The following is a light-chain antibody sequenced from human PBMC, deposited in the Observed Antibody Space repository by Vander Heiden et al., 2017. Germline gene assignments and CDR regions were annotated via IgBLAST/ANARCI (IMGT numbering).Light chain of an antibody. Sequence: EIVLTQSPATLSVSPGERATLSCWASQSVSSSLAWYQQKPGQAPRLLIYATSTRATGIPARFSGSGSGTEFTLTISSLQSEDFAVYYCQQYHQWPPYTLGQGTKLEI. CDR2: ATS. J-gene: IGKJ2*01. CDR3: QQYHQWPPYT. V-gene: IGKV3-15*01. CDR1: QSVSSS.